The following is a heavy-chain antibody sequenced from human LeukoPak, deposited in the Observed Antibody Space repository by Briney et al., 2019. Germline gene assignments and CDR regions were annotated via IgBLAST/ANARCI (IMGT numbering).Heavy chain of an antibody. CDR1: GGSFSGYF. D-gene: IGHD3-10*01. V-gene: IGHV4-4*07. J-gene: IGHJ6*02. Sequence: PSGTLSLTCNVSGGSFSGYFWSWIQQPAGKRLEWIGRIYTSGSTNYNPSLKSRVIMSVDTSKNQFSLNLSSVTAADTAVYYCARVGGMVRGANIDLMDVWGQGTTVTVSS. CDR2: IYTSGST. CDR3: ARVGGMVRGANIDLMDV.